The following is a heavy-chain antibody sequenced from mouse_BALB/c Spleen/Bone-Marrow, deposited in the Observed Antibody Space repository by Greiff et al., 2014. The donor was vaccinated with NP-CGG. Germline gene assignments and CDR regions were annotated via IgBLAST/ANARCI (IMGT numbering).Heavy chain of an antibody. CDR1: GYTFTDYA. J-gene: IGHJ4*01. CDR3: ARFDGNAMDY. V-gene: IGHV1S137*01. Sequence: VQLQQSGAELVRPGVSVKISCKGSGYTFTDYAMHWVKQSHAKSLEWIGVISTYYGDASYNQKFKGKATMTVDKSSGTAYMELARLTSEDSAIYYCARFDGNAMDYWGQGTSVTVSS. CDR2: ISTYYGDA.